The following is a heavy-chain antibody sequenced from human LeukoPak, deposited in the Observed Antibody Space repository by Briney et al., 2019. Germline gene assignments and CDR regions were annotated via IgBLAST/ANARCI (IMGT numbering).Heavy chain of an antibody. J-gene: IGHJ5*02. CDR3: ARDFVGAPRFDP. CDR2: ISYDGSNK. CDR1: GFTFSSYA. Sequence: PGGSLRLSCAASGFTFSSYAMHWVRQAPGKGLEWVAVISYDGSNKYYADSVKGRFTISRDNSKNTLYLQMNSLRAEDTAVYYCARDFVGAPRFDPWGQGTLVTVSS. D-gene: IGHD1-26*01. V-gene: IGHV3-30-3*01.